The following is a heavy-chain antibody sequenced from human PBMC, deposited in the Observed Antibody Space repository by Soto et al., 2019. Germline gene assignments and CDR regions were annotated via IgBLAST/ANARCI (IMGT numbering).Heavy chain of an antibody. D-gene: IGHD4-4*01. J-gene: IGHJ4*02. CDR3: ARVQYSFDY. V-gene: IGHV4-61*01. CDR2: IYYSGST. CDR1: GGSVSIGSYY. Sequence: SETLSLTCTVSGGSVSIGSYYWSWIRQPPGKGLEWIGYIYYSGSTNYNPSLKSRVTISVDTSKNQFSLKLSSVTAADTAVYYCARVQYSFDYWGQGTLVTVSS.